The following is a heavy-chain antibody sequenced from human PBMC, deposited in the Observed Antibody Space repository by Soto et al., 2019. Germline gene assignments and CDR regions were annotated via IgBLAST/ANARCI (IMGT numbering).Heavy chain of an antibody. CDR2: IYYRGST. CDR3: ARDGREASGMDV. Sequence: SETLSLTCTVSGGSISSHYWSWVRQAPGKGPEWIGHIYYRGSTNYNPSLRSRSTISVDTSENQFSLKLNSVTTADTAVYYCARDGREASGMDVWGQGTKVTVSS. V-gene: IGHV4-59*11. CDR1: GGSISSHY. D-gene: IGHD1-26*01. J-gene: IGHJ6*02.